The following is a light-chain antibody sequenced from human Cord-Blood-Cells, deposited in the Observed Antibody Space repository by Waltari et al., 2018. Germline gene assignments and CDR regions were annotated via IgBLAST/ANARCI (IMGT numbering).Light chain of an antibody. V-gene: IGLV2-11*01. CDR3: CSYAGSYTWV. CDR1: SSDVGGYNY. CDR2: DDS. J-gene: IGLJ3*02. Sequence: QSALTQPRSVSGSPGQSVTISCTGTSSDVGGYNYVSWYQQHPGKAPKLMIYDDSKRPSGVPDRFTGSKSGNTASLTISGLQAEDGADYYCCSYAGSYTWVFGGGTKLTVL.